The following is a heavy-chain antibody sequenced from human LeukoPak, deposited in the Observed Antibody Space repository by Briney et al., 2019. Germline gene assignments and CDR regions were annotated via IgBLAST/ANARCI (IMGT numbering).Heavy chain of an antibody. CDR2: IKYDGNEK. CDR1: GFTFSDYW. Sequence: GGSLRLSCAASGFTFSDYWMTWVRQARGKGLEWVANIKYDGNEKYYLDSVKGRFTISRDNAENSLYLQMNGLRTEDTALYYCARHAPVRGVRIYPTDYCGQGTLVTVSS. CDR3: ARHAPVRGVRIYPTDY. D-gene: IGHD3-10*01. V-gene: IGHV3-7*01. J-gene: IGHJ4*02.